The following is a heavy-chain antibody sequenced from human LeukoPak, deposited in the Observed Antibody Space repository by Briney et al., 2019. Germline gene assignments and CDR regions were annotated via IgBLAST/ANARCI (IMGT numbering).Heavy chain of an antibody. CDR1: GDSISSDY. Sequence: PSETLSLTCTVSGDSISSDYWSWIRQPPAKGLEWNGYICYSGSTSYNPSLKSRRTITVDAAKNQISLKLISMTAADAAVSYCATCEYSRNNWFDLWGQGTLVTVSS. V-gene: IGHV4-59*13. CDR3: ATCEYSRNNWFDL. CDR2: ICYSGST. D-gene: IGHD6-13*01. J-gene: IGHJ5*02.